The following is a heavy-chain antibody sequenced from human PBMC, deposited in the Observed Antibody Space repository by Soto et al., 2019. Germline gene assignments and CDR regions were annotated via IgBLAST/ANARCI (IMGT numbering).Heavy chain of an antibody. J-gene: IGHJ6*02. CDR2: IYYSGST. CDR3: AASCVGCRGFNYYGMDV. V-gene: IGHV4-31*03. CDR1: VASISSGGYY. D-gene: IGHD5-12*01. Sequence: QVQLQESGPGLVRLSQPLSLTCTVSVASISSGGYYWSWIRQPPGKARDGIGYIYYSGSTCYNPSLKSRVTISVDTSKNQFSLKLSSVTAADTAVYYCAASCVGCRGFNYYGMDVWGQGTTVTVSS.